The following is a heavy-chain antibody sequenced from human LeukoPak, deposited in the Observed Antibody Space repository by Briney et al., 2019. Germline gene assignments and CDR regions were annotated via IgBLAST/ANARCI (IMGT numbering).Heavy chain of an antibody. D-gene: IGHD3-22*01. J-gene: IGHJ4*02. CDR1: GFTFSNAW. CDR3: TTDSIAYYYDSSGYSEIDY. Sequence: GGSLRLSCAASGFTFSNAWMSWVRQAPGKGLEWVGRIKSKTDGGTTDYAAPVKGRFTISRDDSKNTLYLQMSSLKTEDTAVYYCTTDSIAYYYDSSGYSEIDYWGQGTLVTVSS. CDR2: IKSKTDGGTT. V-gene: IGHV3-15*01.